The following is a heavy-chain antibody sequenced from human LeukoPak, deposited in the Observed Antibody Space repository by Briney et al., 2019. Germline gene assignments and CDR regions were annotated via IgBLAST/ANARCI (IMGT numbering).Heavy chain of an antibody. Sequence: ASVKVSCKASGGTFSSYTISWVRQAPGQRLEWMGRIIPILGIANYAQKFQGRVTITADKSTSTAYMELSSLRSEDTAVYYCAREYDFWSGYYPPYFDYWGQGTLVTVSS. J-gene: IGHJ4*02. CDR1: GGTFSSYT. CDR2: IIPILGIA. V-gene: IGHV1-69*04. CDR3: AREYDFWSGYYPPYFDY. D-gene: IGHD3-3*01.